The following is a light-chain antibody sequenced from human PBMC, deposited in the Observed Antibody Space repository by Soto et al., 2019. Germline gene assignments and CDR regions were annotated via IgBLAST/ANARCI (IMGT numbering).Light chain of an antibody. J-gene: IGKJ3*01. CDR1: QSLWSN. CDR3: QQYGDSHFS. Sequence: EIVLTQSPATLSVSPGERVTLSCRASQSLWSNLAWYQQKPGQTPRLLIYGASTRATGIPARFSGSGSGTDFTLTISRLEPEDFAVYYCQQYGDSHFSFGPGTKVDIK. V-gene: IGKV3-15*01. CDR2: GAS.